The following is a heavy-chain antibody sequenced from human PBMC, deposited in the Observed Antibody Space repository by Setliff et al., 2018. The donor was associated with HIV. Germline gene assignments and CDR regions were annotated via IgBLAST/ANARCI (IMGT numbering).Heavy chain of an antibody. J-gene: IGHJ4*02. V-gene: IGHV4-59*01. CDR1: GGSFSGSY. D-gene: IGHD3-3*01. CDR3: AGGGATYYNFWSGYYFFDY. CDR2: ISNIGST. Sequence: PSETLSLTCAVYGGSFSGSYWSWIRQPPGKGLEWIGYISNIGSTNYNPSIKSRVTISVDTSKNQFSLKLSSVTAADTAVYYCAGGGATYYNFWSGYYFFDYWGQGTLVTVSS.